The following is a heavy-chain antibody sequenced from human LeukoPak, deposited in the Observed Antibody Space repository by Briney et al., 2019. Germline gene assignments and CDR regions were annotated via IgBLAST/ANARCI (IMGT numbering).Heavy chain of an antibody. V-gene: IGHV4-59*01. CDR2: NYYSGIT. CDR3: ARDDSGLGAFDI. J-gene: IGHJ3*02. CDR1: GGSFSSYY. D-gene: IGHD3-22*01. Sequence: SETLSLTFTVSGGSFSSYYWSWIRQPPGKGLEWIGYNYYSGITNYNPSLKSRVIISVDTSKNQFSLKLSSVTAADTAVYYCARDDSGLGAFDIWGQGTMVTVSS.